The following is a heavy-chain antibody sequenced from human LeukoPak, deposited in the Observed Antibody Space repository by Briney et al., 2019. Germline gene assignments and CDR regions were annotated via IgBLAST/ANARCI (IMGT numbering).Heavy chain of an antibody. V-gene: IGHV3-21*01. Sequence: GGSLRLSCAASGFTLSSYSMNWVRQAPGKGLGWVSSITSRSSYIYYADSVKGRFTISRDNAKNSLYLQMNSLRAEDTAVYYCARVPHDIVVVVAATPDYWGQGTRVTVSS. CDR1: GFTLSSYS. CDR2: ITSRSSYI. D-gene: IGHD2-15*01. J-gene: IGHJ4*02. CDR3: ARVPHDIVVVVAATPDY.